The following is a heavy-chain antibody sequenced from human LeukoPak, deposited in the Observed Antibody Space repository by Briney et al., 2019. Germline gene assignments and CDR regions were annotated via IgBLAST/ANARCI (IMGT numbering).Heavy chain of an antibody. V-gene: IGHV3-7*04. Sequence: PGGSQRLSCAASGFTFSSYWMTWVRQAPGKGLEWVGNIKQDGSEKYYVDSVKGRFTISRDNAKNSLCLQLNSLRAEDTAVYYCARDGYASGSHDYWGQGTLVTVSS. D-gene: IGHD3-10*01. CDR1: GFTFSSYW. J-gene: IGHJ4*02. CDR3: ARDGYASGSHDY. CDR2: IKQDGSEK.